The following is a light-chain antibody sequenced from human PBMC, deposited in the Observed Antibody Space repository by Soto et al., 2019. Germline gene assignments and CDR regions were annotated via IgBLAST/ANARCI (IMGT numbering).Light chain of an antibody. J-gene: IGKJ3*01. V-gene: IGKV1-39*01. CDR2: AAS. CDR1: QSISNY. CDR3: QQSYSTPFT. Sequence: DIQMTQSPSSLSASVGDSVTITCRASQSISNYLNWYQQKPGKAPKHLVYAASSLQSGVPSRFSCSGSGTDFTLTISSLQPEDFATYYCQQSYSTPFTFGPGTKVDIK.